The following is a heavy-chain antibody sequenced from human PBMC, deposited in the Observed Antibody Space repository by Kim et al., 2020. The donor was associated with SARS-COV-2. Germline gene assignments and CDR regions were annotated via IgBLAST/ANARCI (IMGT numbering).Heavy chain of an antibody. V-gene: IGHV1-8*01. CDR3: ARRRVAANSRFDP. Sequence: ASVKVSCKASGYTFTSYDINWVRQATGQGLEWMGWMNPNSGNTGYVQKFQGRVTLTRNTSISTAYMEPSSLRPEDTAVYYCARRRVAANSRFDPWGQGTLVTVSS. J-gene: IGHJ5*02. CDR1: GYTFTSYD. CDR2: MNPNSGNT. D-gene: IGHD6-19*01.